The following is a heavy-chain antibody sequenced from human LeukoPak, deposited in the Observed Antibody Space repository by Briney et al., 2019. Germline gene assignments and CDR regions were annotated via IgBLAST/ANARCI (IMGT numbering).Heavy chain of an antibody. CDR3: ARESITIFGVVYYYGMDV. J-gene: IGHJ6*02. CDR2: INPNSGGT. V-gene: IGHV1-2*06. Sequence: ASVTVSCTASGYTFTGYYMHWVRQAPGQGLEWMGRINPNSGGTNYAQKFQGRVTMTRDTSISTAYMELSRLRSDDTAVYYCARESITIFGVVYYYGMDVWGQGTTVTVSS. D-gene: IGHD3-3*01. CDR1: GYTFTGYY.